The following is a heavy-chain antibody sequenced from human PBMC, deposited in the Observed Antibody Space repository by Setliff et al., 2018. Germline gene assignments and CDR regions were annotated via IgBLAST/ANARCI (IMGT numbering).Heavy chain of an antibody. CDR3: ARGRSVAARLLDS. J-gene: IGHJ4*02. V-gene: IGHV4-39*01. CDR1: GDSISSISYY. Sequence: SETLSLTCTVPGDSISSISYYWGWIRQPPGKGLEWIGTIYDSGKTYYNPSLKSRVTISVDTSKDQFSLKLNSVTAADTAVYYCARGRSVAARLLDSWGQGARVTVSS. CDR2: IYDSGKT. D-gene: IGHD6-6*01.